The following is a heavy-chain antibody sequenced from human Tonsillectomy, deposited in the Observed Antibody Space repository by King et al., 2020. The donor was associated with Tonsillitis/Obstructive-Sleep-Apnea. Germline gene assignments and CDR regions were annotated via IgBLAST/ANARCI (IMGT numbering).Heavy chain of an antibody. Sequence: VQLVESGGGLVQPGGSLRLACAASGFTFSTYAMSWFRQAPGKGLEWVSAISGSGGSTYYAHSVKGRFTVSRDNSKNTLDLQMNSLRAEDTAVYYCAKGLASGYHWVTFDYWGQGTLVTVSS. V-gene: IGHV3-23*04. D-gene: IGHD5-12*01. J-gene: IGHJ4*02. CDR1: GFTFSTYA. CDR3: AKGLASGYHWVTFDY. CDR2: ISGSGGST.